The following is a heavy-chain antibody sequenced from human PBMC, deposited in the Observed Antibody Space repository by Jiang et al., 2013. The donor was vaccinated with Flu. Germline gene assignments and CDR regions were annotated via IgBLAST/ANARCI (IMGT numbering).Heavy chain of an antibody. CDR3: AREGHYDFWSGYYHWFDP. J-gene: IGHJ5*02. CDR1: GGSISSSSYY. CDR2: IYYSGST. Sequence: SGSGLVKPSETLSLTCTVSGGSISSSSYYWGWIRQPPGKGLEWIGSIYYSGSTYYNPSLKSRVTISVDTSKNQFSLKLSSVTAADTAVYYCAREGHYDFWSGYYHWFDPWGQGTLVTVSS. D-gene: IGHD3-3*01. V-gene: IGHV4-39*07.